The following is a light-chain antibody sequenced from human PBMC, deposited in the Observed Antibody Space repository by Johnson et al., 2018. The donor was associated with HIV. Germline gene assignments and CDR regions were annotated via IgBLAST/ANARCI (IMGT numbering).Light chain of an antibody. CDR3: GTWDSNLRAGF. J-gene: IGLJ1*01. Sequence: QPPSVSAAPGQKVTISCSGSSSNIGNNYVSWYQQLPGTAPKLLIYDNNKRPSGIPDRFSGSKSGTSATLGITGLQTGDEADYYCGTWDSNLRAGFFGTGTKVTGL. V-gene: IGLV1-51*01. CDR1: SSNIGNNY. CDR2: DNN.